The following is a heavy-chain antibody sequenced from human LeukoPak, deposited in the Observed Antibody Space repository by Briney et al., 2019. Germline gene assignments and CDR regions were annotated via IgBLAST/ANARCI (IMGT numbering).Heavy chain of an antibody. CDR3: ARGNRNCSSTSCYRAAIYFDY. CDR1: GFTFSSYA. J-gene: IGHJ4*02. V-gene: IGHV3-23*01. D-gene: IGHD2-2*02. CDR2: ISGSGGST. Sequence: AGGSLRLSCAASGFTFSSYAMSWVRQAPGKGLEWVSAISGSGGSTYYADSVKGRFTISRDNSKNTLYLQMNSLRAEDTAVYYCARGNRNCSSTSCYRAAIYFDYWGQGTLVTVSS.